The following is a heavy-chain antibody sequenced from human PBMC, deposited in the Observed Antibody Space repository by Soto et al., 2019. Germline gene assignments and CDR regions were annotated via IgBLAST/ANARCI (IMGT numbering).Heavy chain of an antibody. CDR3: SRPPKRSHDFWSSYSLDDMDV. D-gene: IGHD3-3*01. CDR2: IFPGDAET. J-gene: IGHJ6*02. CDR1: GYNFATHW. Sequence: PGESLKISCQGSGYNFATHWIGWVRHKAGKGLEWMGIIFPGDAETRYSPSFQGHITISADKSISTAYLRWSSLKASDTAVYYCSRPPKRSHDFWSSYSLDDMDVWGQGTTVTVSS. V-gene: IGHV5-51*01.